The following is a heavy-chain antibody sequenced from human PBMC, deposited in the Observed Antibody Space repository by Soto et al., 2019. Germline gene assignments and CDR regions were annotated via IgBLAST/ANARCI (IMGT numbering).Heavy chain of an antibody. Sequence: GGSLRLSCAASGFTFSSYAMSWVRQAPGKGLEWVSAISGSGGSTYYADSVKGRFTISRDNSKNTLYLQMNSLRAEDTAVYYCAKKEYYYDSSGYLDWGQGTLVTVSS. V-gene: IGHV3-23*01. CDR1: GFTFSSYA. D-gene: IGHD3-22*01. CDR3: AKKEYYYDSSGYLD. CDR2: ISGSGGST. J-gene: IGHJ4*02.